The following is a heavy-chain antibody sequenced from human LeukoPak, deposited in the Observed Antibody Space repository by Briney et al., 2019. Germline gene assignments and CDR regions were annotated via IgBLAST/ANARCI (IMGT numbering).Heavy chain of an antibody. CDR1: RGTFSTFA. Sequence: SVKVSCKPSRGTFSTFAFSWVRQAPGRGLEWVGGIIPVFGATNSAQKFQGRLTISADESSTTTYMELSSLRSEDTAIYYCARSYAITFGGVTVDTRFDLWGQGTLVIVSS. CDR2: IIPVFGAT. D-gene: IGHD3-16*02. CDR3: ARSYAITFGGVTVDTRFDL. J-gene: IGHJ5*02. V-gene: IGHV1-69*13.